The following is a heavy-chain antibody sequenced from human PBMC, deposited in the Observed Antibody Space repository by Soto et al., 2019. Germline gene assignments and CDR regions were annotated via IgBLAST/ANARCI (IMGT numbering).Heavy chain of an antibody. CDR3: ARDRVSGSGSPTYYFDY. CDR1: GFTVSSNY. Sequence: LRLSCAASGFTVSSNYMSWVRQAPGKGLEWVSVIYSGGSTYYADSVKGRFTISRDNSKNTLYLQMNSLRAEDTAVYYCARDRVSGSGSPTYYFDYWGQGTLVTVSS. D-gene: IGHD3-10*01. V-gene: IGHV3-66*01. J-gene: IGHJ4*02. CDR2: IYSGGST.